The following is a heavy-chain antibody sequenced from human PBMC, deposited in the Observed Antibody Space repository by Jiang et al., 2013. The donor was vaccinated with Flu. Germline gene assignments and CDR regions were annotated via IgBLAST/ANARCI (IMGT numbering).Heavy chain of an antibody. CDR2: TYYRSRWYN. J-gene: IGHJ6*02. CDR3: AKGSYYDSSNYYYGMDV. D-gene: IGHD3-22*01. CDR1: GDSVSSNSAA. Sequence: SQTLSLTCAISGDSVSSNSAAWNWIRQSPSRGLEWLGRTYYRSRWYNDYAVSVRSRITINPDTSKNQVSLQLNSVTPEDSAVYYCAKGSYYDSSNYYYGMDVWGQGT. V-gene: IGHV6-1*01.